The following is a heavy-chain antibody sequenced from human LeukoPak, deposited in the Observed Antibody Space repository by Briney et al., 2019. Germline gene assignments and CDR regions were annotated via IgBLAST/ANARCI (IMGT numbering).Heavy chain of an antibody. CDR2: IWYDGSNK. CDR1: GFTFSSYG. V-gene: IGHV3-33*01. Sequence: GSLRLSRAASGFTFSSYGMHWVRQAPGKGLEWVAVIWYDGSNKYYADSVKGRFTISRDNSKNTLYLQMNSLRAEDTAVYYCARDPSWGMAFDYWGQGTLVTVSS. J-gene: IGHJ4*02. D-gene: IGHD2-8*02. CDR3: ARDPSWGMAFDY.